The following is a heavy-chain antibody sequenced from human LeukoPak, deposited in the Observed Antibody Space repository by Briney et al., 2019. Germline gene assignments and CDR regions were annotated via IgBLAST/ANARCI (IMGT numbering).Heavy chain of an antibody. CDR2: IGIDSGNT. V-gene: IGHV3-48*01. CDR1: GFTFSDYS. Sequence: PGGSLRHSCAASGFTFSDYSMNWVRQAPGKGLEWISYIGIDSGNTNYADSVKGRFTISGDKAKNSLYLQMNSLRVEDTAVYYWARDHRYAFVLWGQGTLVTGSS. CDR3: ARDHRYAFVL. D-gene: IGHD1-1*01. J-gene: IGHJ4*02.